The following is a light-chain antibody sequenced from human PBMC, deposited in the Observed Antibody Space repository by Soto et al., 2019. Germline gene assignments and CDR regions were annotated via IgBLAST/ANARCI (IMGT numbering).Light chain of an antibody. CDR1: QDISNS. V-gene: IGKV1-33*01. Sequence: DIQMTQSPSSLSASVGDRVTISCQASQDISNSLNWYQQKPGKAPKLLIYDASNLETGVPSRFSESGSGTDFTFTISSLQPEDIATYYCQHCDSLPLTFGQGTRLEIK. J-gene: IGKJ5*01. CDR3: QHCDSLPLT. CDR2: DAS.